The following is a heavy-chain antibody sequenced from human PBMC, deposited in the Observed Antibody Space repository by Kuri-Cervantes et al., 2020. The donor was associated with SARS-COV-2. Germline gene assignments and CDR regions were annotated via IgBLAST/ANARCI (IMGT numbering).Heavy chain of an antibody. V-gene: IGHV1-18*04. CDR2: TSVYSGKT. J-gene: IGHJ4*02. D-gene: IGHD1-14*01. Sequence: ASVKVSCKTSGYTFDMYGINWVRQAPGQGLEWMGWTSVYSGKTNYTEKMQGRVTLTTDTSTSTAYLDLRSLRSDDTAIYNCARAGFDYWGQGTLVTVSS. CDR3: ARAGFDY. CDR1: GYTFDMYG.